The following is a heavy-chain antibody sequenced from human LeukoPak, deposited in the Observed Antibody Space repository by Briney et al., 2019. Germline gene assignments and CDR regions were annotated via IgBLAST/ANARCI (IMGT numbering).Heavy chain of an antibody. CDR1: GFTFSNYW. D-gene: IGHD5-24*01. CDR2: IKQDVSEK. Sequence: GGSLRLSCAASGFTFSNYWMSWVRQAPGKGLEWVANIKQDVSEKYYVDSVKGRFTISRDNAKNSLYLQMNSLRAADTAVYYCARGGAPWQQLRGFGYWGQGTLVTVSS. J-gene: IGHJ4*02. CDR3: ARGGAPWQQLRGFGY. V-gene: IGHV3-7*03.